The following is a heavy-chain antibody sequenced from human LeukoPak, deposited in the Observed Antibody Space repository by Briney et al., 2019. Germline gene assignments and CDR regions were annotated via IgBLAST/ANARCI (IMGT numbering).Heavy chain of an antibody. CDR2: IYHSGST. D-gene: IGHD4-17*01. J-gene: IGHJ2*01. CDR1: GYSISSGYY. CDR3: ARGLTMVTTSPNWYFDL. Sequence: PSETLSLTCTVSGYSISSGYYWGWIRPPPGKGLEWIGSIYHSGSTYYNPSLKSRVTISVDTSKNQFSLKLSSVTAADTAVYYCARGLTMVTTSPNWYFDLWGRGTLVTVSS. V-gene: IGHV4-38-2*02.